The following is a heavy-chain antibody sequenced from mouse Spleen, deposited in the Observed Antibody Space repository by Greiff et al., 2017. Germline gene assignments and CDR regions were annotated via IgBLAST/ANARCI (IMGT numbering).Heavy chain of an antibody. V-gene: IGHV1-80*01. CDR1: GYAFSSYW. Sequence: VQLQQSGAELVKPGASVKISCKASGYAFSSYWMNWVKQRPGKGLEWIGQIYPGDGDTNYNGKFKGKATLTADKSSSTAYMQLSSLTSEDSAVYFCARGYGSSYVGYFDVWGTGTTVTVSS. CDR2: IYPGDGDT. CDR3: ARGYGSSYVGYFDV. J-gene: IGHJ1*03. D-gene: IGHD1-1*01.